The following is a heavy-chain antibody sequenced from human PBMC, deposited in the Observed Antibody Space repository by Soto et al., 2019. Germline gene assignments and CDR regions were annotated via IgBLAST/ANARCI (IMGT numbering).Heavy chain of an antibody. J-gene: IGHJ4*02. V-gene: IGHV4-39*01. D-gene: IGHD2-21*01. CDR2: IYYSGST. Sequence: SETLSLTCTVSGGSISSSSYYWGWIRQPPGKGLEWIGSIYYSGSTYYNPSLKSRVTISVDTSKNQFSLKLSSVTAADTAVYYCARYPDSGALAVDYWGQGTLVTVSS. CDR1: GGSISSSSYY. CDR3: ARYPDSGALAVDY.